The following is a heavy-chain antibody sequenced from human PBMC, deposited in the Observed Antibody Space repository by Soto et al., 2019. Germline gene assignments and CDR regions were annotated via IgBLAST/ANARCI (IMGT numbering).Heavy chain of an antibody. J-gene: IGHJ3*02. CDR2: NIPIFGTA. CDR1: GGTFSSYA. CDR3: ARPEYYYDSSGYAFDI. V-gene: IGHV1-69*01. Sequence: QVQLVQSGAEVKKPGSSVKVSCKASGGTFSSYAISWVRQAPGQGLEWMGGNIPIFGTANYAQKFQGRVTNNPGESPNTVYMELSSLRSEDTAVYYCARPEYYYDSSGYAFDIWGQGTMVTVSS. D-gene: IGHD3-22*01.